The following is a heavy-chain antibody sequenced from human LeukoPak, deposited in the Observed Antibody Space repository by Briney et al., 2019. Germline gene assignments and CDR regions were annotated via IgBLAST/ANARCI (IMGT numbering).Heavy chain of an antibody. CDR3: ARAIPGSMYYFDY. J-gene: IGHJ4*02. D-gene: IGHD3-10*01. CDR1: GFTVSSNY. Sequence: GGSLRLSCAASGFTVSSNYMSWVRQAPGKGLEWVSVIYSGGSTYYADSVRGRFTISRDNSKNTLYLQMNSLRAEDTAVYYCARAIPGSMYYFDYWGQGTLVTVSS. V-gene: IGHV3-53*01. CDR2: IYSGGST.